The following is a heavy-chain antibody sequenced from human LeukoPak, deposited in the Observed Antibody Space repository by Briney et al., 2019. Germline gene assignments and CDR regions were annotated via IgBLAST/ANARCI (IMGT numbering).Heavy chain of an antibody. CDR1: GFSFDEYT. J-gene: IGHJ4*02. V-gene: IGHV3-43*01. D-gene: IGHD3-10*01. Sequence: PGGSLRLSCEASGFSFDEYTMHWVRQPPGKGLEWVSLITWDGGSRYYVDSIKGRFTISRDNSKKSLYLQMNSLRAEDTAVYYCARKTMVRGVDYWGQGTLVTVSS. CDR3: ARKTMVRGVDY. CDR2: ITWDGGSR.